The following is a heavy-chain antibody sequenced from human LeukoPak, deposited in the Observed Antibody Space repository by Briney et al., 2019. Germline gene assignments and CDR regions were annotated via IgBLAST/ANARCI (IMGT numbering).Heavy chain of an antibody. V-gene: IGHV4-59*01. CDR2: SSYSGST. J-gene: IGHJ6*03. CDR1: GGSISSYY. D-gene: IGHD3-10*01. Sequence: SETLSLTCSVSGGSISSYYWNWIRQPPGKGLEWIGSSSYSGSTNYNPSLESRVTISVDTSKNQISLKLSSVTAADTAIYYCARAPERWYSYGSYTYHYMDVWGRGTTVTVSS. CDR3: ARAPERWYSYGSYTYHYMDV.